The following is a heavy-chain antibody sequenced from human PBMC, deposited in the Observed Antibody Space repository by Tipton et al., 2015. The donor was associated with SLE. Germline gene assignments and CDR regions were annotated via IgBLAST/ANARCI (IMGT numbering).Heavy chain of an antibody. CDR3: ARSGPPTLRDRLLGAFDI. D-gene: IGHD3-22*01. Sequence: TLSLTCAVYGGSFSGYYWSWIRQPPGKGLEWIGEINHSGSTNYNPSLKSRVTMSLDTSKYQFSLKLSSVTAADTAVYYCARSGPPTLRDRLLGAFDIWGQGTLVTVSS. CDR1: GGSFSGYY. J-gene: IGHJ3*02. CDR2: INHSGST. V-gene: IGHV4-34*01.